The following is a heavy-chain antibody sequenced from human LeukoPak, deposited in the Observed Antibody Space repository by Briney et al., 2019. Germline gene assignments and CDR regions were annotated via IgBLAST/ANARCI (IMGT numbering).Heavy chain of an antibody. CDR3: ARDPHQIVGATTFFDY. D-gene: IGHD1-26*01. CDR2: INTNTGNP. V-gene: IGHV7-4-1*02. CDR1: GYTFTGYY. Sequence: GASVKVSCKASGYTFTGYYMHWVRQAPRQGLEWMGWINTNTGNPTYAQGFTGRFVFSLDTSVSTAYLQISSLKAEDTAVYYCARDPHQIVGATTFFDYWGQGTLVTVSS. J-gene: IGHJ4*02.